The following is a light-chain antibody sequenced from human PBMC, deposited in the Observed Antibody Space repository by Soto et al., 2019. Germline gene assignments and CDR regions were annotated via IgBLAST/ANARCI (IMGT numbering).Light chain of an antibody. Sequence: ETVMTQSPDTLSASPGEKIALSCRASQSVGTNMAWYQLKPGQAPRLIIYVASRRAPGIPARFSVSGSGTEFTLTVTSLHSEDFAVYYCEQCVTWPPTFGGGTKVEIK. CDR1: QSVGTN. V-gene: IGKV3-15*01. J-gene: IGKJ4*01. CDR3: EQCVTWPPT. CDR2: VAS.